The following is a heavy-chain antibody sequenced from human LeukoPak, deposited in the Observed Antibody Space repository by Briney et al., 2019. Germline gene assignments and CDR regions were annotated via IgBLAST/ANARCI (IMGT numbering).Heavy chain of an antibody. V-gene: IGHV4-34*01. Sequence: SETLSLTCAVYGGSFSGHYWSWIRQLPGKGLEWLGEINHSGSTNYNPSLKSRVTISVDTSKNQFSLKLSSVTAADTAVYYCARYQGGAMVRGDFDYWGQGTLVTVSS. J-gene: IGHJ4*02. CDR3: ARYQGGAMVRGDFDY. D-gene: IGHD3-10*01. CDR2: INHSGST. CDR1: GGSFSGHY.